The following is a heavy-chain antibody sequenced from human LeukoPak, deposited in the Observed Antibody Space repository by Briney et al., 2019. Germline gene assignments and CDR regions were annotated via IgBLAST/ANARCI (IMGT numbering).Heavy chain of an antibody. CDR2: IYSGGST. V-gene: IGHV3-53*01. CDR3: ARLLGYCSGGSCSSEY. CDR1: GFTVSSNY. D-gene: IGHD2-15*01. J-gene: IGHJ4*02. Sequence: GGSLRLSCAASGFTVSSNYMSWVRQAPGKGLEWVSVIYSGGSTYYADSVKGRFTISRDNSKNTLYLQMNSLRAEDTAVYHCARLLGYCSGGSCSSEYWGQGTLVTVSS.